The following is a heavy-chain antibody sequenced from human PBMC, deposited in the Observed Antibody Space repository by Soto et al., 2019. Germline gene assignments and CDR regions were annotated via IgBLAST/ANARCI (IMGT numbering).Heavy chain of an antibody. CDR2: IYYSGST. V-gene: IGHV4-59*01. J-gene: IGHJ6*02. Sequence: SETLSLTCTVSGGSISSYYWSWIRQPPGKGLEWIGYIYYSGSTNYNPSLKSRVTISVDTSKNQFSLKLSSVTAADTAVYYCARGGWFKYYYGMDVWGQGTTVTVSS. CDR1: GGSISSYY. CDR3: ARGGWFKYYYGMDV. D-gene: IGHD2-15*01.